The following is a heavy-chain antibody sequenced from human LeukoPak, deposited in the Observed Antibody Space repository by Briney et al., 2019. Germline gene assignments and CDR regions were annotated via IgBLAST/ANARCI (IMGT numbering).Heavy chain of an antibody. CDR2: IKKDGREK. J-gene: IGHJ4*02. V-gene: IGHV3-7*03. CDR1: EFTFTRYW. Sequence: QPGGSLRLSCAAPEFTFTRYWMSWVRQAPGKGLEWVANIKKDGREKYYVDSVKGRFTISRDNAKNSVHLQMNSLRAEDTAVYYCARGLAAPDYWGQGTLVTVSS. D-gene: IGHD6-13*01. CDR3: ARGLAAPDY.